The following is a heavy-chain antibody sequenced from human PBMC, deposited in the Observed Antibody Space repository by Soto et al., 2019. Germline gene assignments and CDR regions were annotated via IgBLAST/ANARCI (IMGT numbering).Heavy chain of an antibody. V-gene: IGHV3-9*01. CDR3: AKSLSDGTYYYYGMDV. CDR2: ISWNSGSI. CDR1: GFTFDDYA. J-gene: IGHJ6*02. Sequence: EVQLVESGGGLVQPGRSLRLSCAVSGFTFDDYAMHWVRQAPGKGLEWVSGISWNSGSIGYADSVKGRFTISRDNAKNSLYLQMNSLRAEDTALYYCAKSLSDGTYYYYGMDVWGQGTTVTVSS.